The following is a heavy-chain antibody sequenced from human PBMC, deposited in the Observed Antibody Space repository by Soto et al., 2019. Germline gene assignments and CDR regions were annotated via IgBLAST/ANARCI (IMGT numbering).Heavy chain of an antibody. CDR3: ARVLGYCISTSCYEGYYYYGMDV. CDR2: IYYSGST. V-gene: IGHV4-59*01. CDR1: GGSISSYY. Sequence: SETLSLTCTVSGGSISSYYWSWIRQPPGKGLEWIGYIYYSGSTNYNPSLKSRDTISVDTSKNQFSLKLSSVTAADTAVYYCARVLGYCISTSCYEGYYYYGMDVWGQGTTVTVSS. D-gene: IGHD2-2*01. J-gene: IGHJ6*02.